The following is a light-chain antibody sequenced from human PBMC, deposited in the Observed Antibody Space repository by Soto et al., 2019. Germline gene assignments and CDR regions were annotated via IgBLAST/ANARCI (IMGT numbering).Light chain of an antibody. CDR2: EVS. V-gene: IGLV2-8*01. Sequence: PRSAVGSPGLSVTISCIGTSSDVGNYNYVSWYQQHPGKAPKLMIYEVSKRPSGVPDRFSGSKSGNTASLTVSGLQTDDEADYYCSSYAGSNNYVFGTGTNVTVL. J-gene: IGLJ1*01. CDR1: SSDVGNYNY. CDR3: SSYAGSNNYV.